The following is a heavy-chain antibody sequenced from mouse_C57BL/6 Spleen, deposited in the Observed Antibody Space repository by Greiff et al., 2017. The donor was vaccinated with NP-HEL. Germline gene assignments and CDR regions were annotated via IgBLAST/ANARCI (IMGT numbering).Heavy chain of an antibody. Sequence: QVQLQQPGAELVMPGASVKLSCKASGYTFTSYWMHWVKQRPGQGLEWIGEIDPSDSYTNYNQKFKGKSTLTVDKSSSTAYMQLNSLTSEDSAVYYCARSTTVVAPWFAYWGQGTLVTVSA. D-gene: IGHD1-1*01. V-gene: IGHV1-69*01. CDR3: ARSTTVVAPWFAY. CDR1: GYTFTSYW. CDR2: IDPSDSYT. J-gene: IGHJ3*01.